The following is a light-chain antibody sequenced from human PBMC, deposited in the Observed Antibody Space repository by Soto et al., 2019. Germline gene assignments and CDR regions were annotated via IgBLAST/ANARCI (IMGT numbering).Light chain of an antibody. CDR1: QSILYNSINKNY. CDR3: QQYYSTPWT. Sequence: DIVMTQSPDSLAVSLGERATLNCKSSQSILYNSINKNYLAWYQQKPGQPPKLLIYWASPRESGVPDRFSGSGSGTDFTLTISSLQAEDVAVYYCQQYYSTPWTFGQGTKLEIK. V-gene: IGKV4-1*01. CDR2: WAS. J-gene: IGKJ1*01.